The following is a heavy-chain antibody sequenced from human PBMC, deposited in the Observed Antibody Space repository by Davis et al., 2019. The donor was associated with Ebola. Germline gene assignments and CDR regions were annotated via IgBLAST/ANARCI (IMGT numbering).Heavy chain of an antibody. CDR1: GGTFSSYA. D-gene: IGHD3-22*01. CDR2: IIPILGIA. J-gene: IGHJ4*02. CDR3: ARSGTTMIVVVYPFDY. Sequence: SVKVSCKASGGTFSSYAISWVRQAPGQGLEWMGRIIPILGIANYAQKFQGRVMITADKSTSAAYMELRSLRSDDTAVYYCARSGTTMIVVVYPFDYWGQGTLVTVSS. V-gene: IGHV1-69*04.